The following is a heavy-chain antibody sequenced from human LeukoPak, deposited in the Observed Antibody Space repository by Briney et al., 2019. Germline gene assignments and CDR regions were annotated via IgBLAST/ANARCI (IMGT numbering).Heavy chain of an antibody. D-gene: IGHD3-10*01. CDR3: ARVPSGSFAFDI. Sequence: GGSLGLSCAASGFTLSSYWMHWVRQAPGKGLVWVSRINSDGSSTSYADSVNGRFTISRDNTKNTLYLQMNSLRAEDTAVYYCARVPSGSFAFDIWGQGTMVTVSS. V-gene: IGHV3-74*01. J-gene: IGHJ3*02. CDR2: INSDGSST. CDR1: GFTLSSYW.